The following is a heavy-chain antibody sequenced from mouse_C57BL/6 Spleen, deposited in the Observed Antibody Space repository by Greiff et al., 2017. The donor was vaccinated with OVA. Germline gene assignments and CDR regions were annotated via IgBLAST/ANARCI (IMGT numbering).Heavy chain of an antibody. J-gene: IGHJ1*03. D-gene: IGHD1-1*01. CDR2: IYWDDDK. CDR3: ARSKEDYYGSSLWYFDV. Sequence: QVTLKESGPGILQSSQTLSLTCSFSGFSLSTSGMGVSWIRQPSGKGLEWLAHIYWDDDKRYNPSLKSRLTISKDTSRNQVFLKITSVDTADTATYYCARSKEDYYGSSLWYFDVWGTGTTVTVSS. V-gene: IGHV8-12*01. CDR1: GFSLSTSGMG.